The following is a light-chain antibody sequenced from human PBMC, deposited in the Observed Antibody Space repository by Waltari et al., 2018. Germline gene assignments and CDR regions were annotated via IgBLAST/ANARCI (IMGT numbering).Light chain of an antibody. CDR1: SGTFAANY. J-gene: IGLJ2*01. V-gene: IGLV6-57*03. Sequence: FVLSQPHSVSESPGKTVTISCTRSSGTFAANYVHWYQRRPGSVPTIVIYKDNERPSGVPDRFSGSADRYSGSASLTISGLRAADEADYCCQSYDNTNYVVFGGWTKLTVL. CDR2: KDN. CDR3: QSYDNTNYVV.